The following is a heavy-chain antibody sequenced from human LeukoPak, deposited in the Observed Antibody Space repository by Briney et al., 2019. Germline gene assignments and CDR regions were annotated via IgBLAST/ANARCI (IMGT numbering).Heavy chain of an antibody. J-gene: IGHJ4*02. CDR1: GFTVSSNY. D-gene: IGHD1-26*01. V-gene: IGHV3-30*18. Sequence: GGSLRLSCAASGFTVSSNYMSWVRQAPGKWLEWVTVISYDGSNKYYADSVKGRFTISRDNSKNTVYLQMNSLRAEDTAVYYCAKEGRDATLDYWGQGILVTVSS. CDR3: AKEGRDATLDY. CDR2: ISYDGSNK.